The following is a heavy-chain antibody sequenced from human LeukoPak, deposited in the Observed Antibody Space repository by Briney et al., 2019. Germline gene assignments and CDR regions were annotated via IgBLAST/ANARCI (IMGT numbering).Heavy chain of an antibody. CDR2: LNPDGGTT. J-gene: IGHJ4*02. CDR3: ARGLNGPSDY. V-gene: IGHV3-74*01. Sequence: PGGSLRLSCAASGFTFSSSWMHWVRQAPGKGLVWVSRLNPDGGTTTYADSVKGRFTISRDNAKNTLYLEMNSLRVEDTAVYYCARGLNGPSDYWGQGTLVTVSS. D-gene: IGHD2-8*01. CDR1: GFTFSSSW.